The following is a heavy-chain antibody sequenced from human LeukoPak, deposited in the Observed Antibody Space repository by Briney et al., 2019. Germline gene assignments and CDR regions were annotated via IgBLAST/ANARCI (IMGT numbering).Heavy chain of an antibody. CDR3: ARGQTTVTN. CDR2: IKQDGSEK. Sequence: QPGGSLRLSCAVSGFTFSSYWMSWVRQAPGRGLEWVANIKQDGSEKYYVDSVKGRFTISRDNAKNSLYLQMNSLRAEDTAMYYCARGQTTVTNWGQGTLVTVSP. J-gene: IGHJ4*02. D-gene: IGHD4-17*01. CDR1: GFTFSSYW. V-gene: IGHV3-7*03.